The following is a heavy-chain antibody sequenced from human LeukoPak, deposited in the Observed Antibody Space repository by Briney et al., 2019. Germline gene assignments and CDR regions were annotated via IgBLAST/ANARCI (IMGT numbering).Heavy chain of an antibody. CDR2: ISWNSGSI. CDR3: TRGFWGWEVDY. D-gene: IGHD3-16*01. J-gene: IGHJ4*02. CDR1: GFTFDDYA. V-gene: IGHV3-9*01. Sequence: PGGSLRLSCAASGFTFDDYAMHWVRQAPGKGLAWVSGISWNSGSIGYADSVKGRFTISRDNAKNTLYLQMNSLRAEDTAVYYCTRGFWGWEVDYWGQGTLATVSS.